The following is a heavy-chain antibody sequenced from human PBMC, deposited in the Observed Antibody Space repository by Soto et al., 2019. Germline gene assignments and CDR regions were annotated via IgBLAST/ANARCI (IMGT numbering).Heavy chain of an antibody. CDR2: ISGSGGST. D-gene: IGHD3-10*01. J-gene: IGHJ4*02. CDR3: AKIPLLLWFGEDYGYFDY. CDR1: GFPFSSYA. V-gene: IGHV3-23*01. Sequence: GGSLRLSCAASGFPFSSYAMSWVRQAPGKGLEWVSAISGSGGSTYYADSVKGRFTISRDNSKNTLYLQMNSLRAEDTAVYYCAKIPLLLWFGEDYGYFDYWGQGTLVTVSS.